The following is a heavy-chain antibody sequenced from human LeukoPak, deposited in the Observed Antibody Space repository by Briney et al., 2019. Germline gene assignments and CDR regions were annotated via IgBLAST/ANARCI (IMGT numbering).Heavy chain of an antibody. CDR3: ARDYYGSGSNWFDP. Sequence: SVKVSCKASGYTFTGYYMHWVRQAPGQGLEWMGWINPNSGGTNYAQKFQGRVTMTRDTSISTAYMELSRLRSDDTAVYYCARDYYGSGSNWFDPWGQGTLVTVSS. V-gene: IGHV1-2*02. CDR2: INPNSGGT. D-gene: IGHD3-10*01. CDR1: GYTFTGYY. J-gene: IGHJ5*02.